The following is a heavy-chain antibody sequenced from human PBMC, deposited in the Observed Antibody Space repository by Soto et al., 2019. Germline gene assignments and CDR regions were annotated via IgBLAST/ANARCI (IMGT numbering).Heavy chain of an antibody. D-gene: IGHD2-2*01. CDR3: ARESLYCSGNSCYARHIDD. V-gene: IGHV3-7*01. J-gene: IGHJ4*02. CDR1: GFTFSSNW. CDR2: IKQDGSEK. Sequence: GESLKISCAASGFTFSSNWMSWVRQAPGKGLEWVANIKQDGSEKYYVDSVKGRFTISRDNAKNSLSLQMNSLRAEDTAVYYCARESLYCSGNSCYARHIDDWGQGTLVTVSS.